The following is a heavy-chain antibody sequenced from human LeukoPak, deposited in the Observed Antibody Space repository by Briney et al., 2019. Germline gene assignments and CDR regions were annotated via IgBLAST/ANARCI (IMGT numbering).Heavy chain of an antibody. J-gene: IGHJ4*02. CDR3: ARSSIIAAAGPYYFDY. D-gene: IGHD6-13*01. Sequence: ASVKVSCKASGYTFTSYYMHWVRQAPGQGLEWMGIINPSGGATTYAQKFQGRVTMTRDMSTSTVYMELSSLRSEDTAVYYCARSSIIAAAGPYYFDYWGQGTLVTVSS. V-gene: IGHV1-46*01. CDR2: INPSGGAT. CDR1: GYTFTSYY.